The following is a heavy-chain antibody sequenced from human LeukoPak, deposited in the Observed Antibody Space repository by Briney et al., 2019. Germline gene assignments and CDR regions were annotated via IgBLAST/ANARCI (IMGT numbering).Heavy chain of an antibody. D-gene: IGHD5-12*01. Sequence: SETLSLTGAVYGGSFSGYYWSWLRQPPGKGLEWIGEINHSGSTNCNPSLKSRVTISVDTSKNQFSLKLSSVTAADTAAYYCARDLSGFFDYWGQGTLVTVSS. CDR1: GGSFSGYY. CDR2: INHSGST. CDR3: ARDLSGFFDY. V-gene: IGHV4-34*01. J-gene: IGHJ4*02.